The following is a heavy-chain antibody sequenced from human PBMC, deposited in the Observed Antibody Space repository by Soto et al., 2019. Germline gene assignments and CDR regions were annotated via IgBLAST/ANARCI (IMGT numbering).Heavy chain of an antibody. CDR2: IYSNDEK. D-gene: IGHD6-13*01. CDR1: GFSLSNARMG. Sequence: QVTLKESGPVLVKPTETLTLTCTVSGFSLSNARMGVSWIRQPPGKALEWLAHIYSNDEKSYSLSLKSRLTISKDSFKRQVVLTMTNMDPVDTATYYCARRVESDSSNWNYGMDVWGQGTTVTVSS. J-gene: IGHJ6*02. CDR3: ARRVESDSSNWNYGMDV. V-gene: IGHV2-26*01.